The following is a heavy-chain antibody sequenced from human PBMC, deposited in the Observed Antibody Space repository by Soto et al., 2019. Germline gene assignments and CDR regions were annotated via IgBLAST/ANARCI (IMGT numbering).Heavy chain of an antibody. J-gene: IGHJ6*03. CDR1: GFTFSSYS. V-gene: IGHV3-48*01. D-gene: IGHD1-7*01. Sequence: GGSLRLSCAASGFTFSSYSMNWVRQAPGKGLEWVSYISSSSSTIYYADSVKGRFTISRDNAKNSLYLQMNSLRAEDTAVYYCAKLELPYYYYYYMDVWGKGTTVTVSS. CDR3: AKLELPYYYYYYMDV. CDR2: ISSSSSTI.